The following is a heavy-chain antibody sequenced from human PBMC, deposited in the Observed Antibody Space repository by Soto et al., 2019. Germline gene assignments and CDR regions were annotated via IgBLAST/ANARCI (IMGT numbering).Heavy chain of an antibody. V-gene: IGHV4-4*02. Sequence: SETLSLTCAVSGGSISSSNWWSWVRQPPGKGLEWIGEIYHSGSTNYNPSLKSRVTISVDKSKNQFSLKLSSVTAADTAVYYCARAGSSSWYGMGFDYWGQGTLVTVSS. CDR3: ARAGSSSWYGMGFDY. CDR1: GGSISSSNW. J-gene: IGHJ4*02. D-gene: IGHD6-13*01. CDR2: IYHSGST.